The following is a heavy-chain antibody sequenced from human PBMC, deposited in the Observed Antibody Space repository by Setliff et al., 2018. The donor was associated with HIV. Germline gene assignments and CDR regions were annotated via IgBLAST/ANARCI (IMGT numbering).Heavy chain of an antibody. CDR1: GESFSGYY. D-gene: IGHD6-6*01. CDR2: INHRGST. Sequence: SETLSLTCAVYGESFSGYYWNWIRQPPGKGLEWIGEINHRGSTNYNPSLKSRVTMSVDTSKNQFSLKLSSVTAADTAVYYCARHDTEYSSYPIDYWGQGNLVTVSS. J-gene: IGHJ4*02. CDR3: ARHDTEYSSYPIDY. V-gene: IGHV4-34*01.